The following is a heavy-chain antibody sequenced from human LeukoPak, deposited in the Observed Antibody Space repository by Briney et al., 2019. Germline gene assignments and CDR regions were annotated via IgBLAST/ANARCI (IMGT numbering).Heavy chain of an antibody. Sequence: SETLPLTCTVSGDPFSSSSYYWGRGCRPPGEGLEWIWSIYYSGSTYYNPSIKCRVTISVDTSKNQFSLKLSSVTAADTAVYYCARSSGYSSSGGLNWFDTWGQGTLVTVSS. CDR1: GDPFSSSSYY. CDR2: IYYSGST. CDR3: ARSSGYSSSGGLNWFDT. D-gene: IGHD6-13*01. J-gene: IGHJ5*02. V-gene: IGHV4-39*01.